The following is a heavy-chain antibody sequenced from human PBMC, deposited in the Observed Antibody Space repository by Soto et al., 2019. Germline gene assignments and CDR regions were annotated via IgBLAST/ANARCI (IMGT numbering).Heavy chain of an antibody. V-gene: IGHV1-46*01. Sequence: ASVKVSCKASGYTFTSYYMHWVRQAPGQGLEWMGIINPSGGSTSYAQKFQGRVTMTRDTSTSTVYMELSSLRSDDTAVYYCARGRKAAAGTPTKATLRFYYGMDVWGQGTTVTVSS. CDR2: INPSGGST. D-gene: IGHD6-13*01. J-gene: IGHJ6*02. CDR3: ARGRKAAAGTPTKATLRFYYGMDV. CDR1: GYTFTSYY.